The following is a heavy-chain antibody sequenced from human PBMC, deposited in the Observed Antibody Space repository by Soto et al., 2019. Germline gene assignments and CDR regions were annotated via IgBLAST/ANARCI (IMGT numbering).Heavy chain of an antibody. J-gene: IGHJ1*01. V-gene: IGHV4-30-4*01. CDR2: IFYSGDT. CDR1: GASVNTGDHY. Sequence: VQLQGSGPGLVKPSQTLSLTCTVSGASVNTGDHYWSYIRQPPGKGLEWLGYIFYSGDTYYNPCLKSRATISLNTSRNQFSLTLTSVTDADTAVYYCVGTGTTDDFWGQGTLVTVSS. CDR3: VGTGTTDDF. D-gene: IGHD1-7*01.